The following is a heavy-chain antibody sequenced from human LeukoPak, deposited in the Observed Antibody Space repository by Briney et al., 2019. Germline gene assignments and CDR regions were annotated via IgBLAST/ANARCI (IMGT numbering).Heavy chain of an antibody. D-gene: IGHD3-3*01. CDR1: GGSISSYY. CDR3: ARDRFADDLWSGPSFDP. Sequence: PSETLSLTCTVSGGSISSYYWSWIRQPPGKGLEWIGYIYYSGSTNYNPSLKSRVTISVDTSKNQFSLKLSSVTAADTAVYYCARDRFADDLWSGPSFDPWGQGTLVTVSS. CDR2: IYYSGST. V-gene: IGHV4-59*01. J-gene: IGHJ5*02.